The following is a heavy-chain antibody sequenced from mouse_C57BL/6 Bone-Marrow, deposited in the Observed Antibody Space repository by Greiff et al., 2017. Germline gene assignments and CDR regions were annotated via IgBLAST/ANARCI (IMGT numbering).Heavy chain of an antibody. J-gene: IGHJ2*01. D-gene: IGHD1-1*01. V-gene: IGHV5-6*02. Sequence: KVEESGGDLVKPGGSLKLSCAASGFTFSSYGMSWVRQTPDKRLEWVATISSGGSYTYYPDSVKGRFTISRDNAKNTLYLQMSSLKSEDTAMYYWARPYYYGSSLYFDYWGQGTTLTVSS. CDR1: GFTFSSYG. CDR2: ISSGGSYT. CDR3: ARPYYYGSSLYFDY.